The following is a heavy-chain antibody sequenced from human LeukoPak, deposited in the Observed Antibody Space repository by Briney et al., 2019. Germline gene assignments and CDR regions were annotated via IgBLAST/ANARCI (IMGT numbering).Heavy chain of an antibody. Sequence: GASVKVSCKASGYTFTHYGITWVRQAPGQGLEWMGWINPNTGGTNYAQKFQGRVTMTRDTSISTAYMDLSRLRSDDTAVYYCVQFELDYWGQGTLVTVSS. D-gene: IGHD1-7*01. V-gene: IGHV1-2*02. J-gene: IGHJ4*02. CDR3: VQFELDY. CDR1: GYTFTHYG. CDR2: INPNTGGT.